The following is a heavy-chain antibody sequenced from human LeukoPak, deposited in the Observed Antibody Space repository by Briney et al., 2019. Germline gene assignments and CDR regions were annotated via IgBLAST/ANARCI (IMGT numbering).Heavy chain of an antibody. Sequence: PSETLSLTCSVSGGSISIYYWTWIRQIPGKGLEWIGYIYYTGTTNYNPLFESRATISVDTSKNQFSLKLTSVTAADTAVYYCARDSSEYSGYDSWFDPWGQGTLVTVSS. CDR2: IYYTGTT. CDR1: GGSISIYY. D-gene: IGHD5-12*01. J-gene: IGHJ5*02. V-gene: IGHV4-59*12. CDR3: ARDSSEYSGYDSWFDP.